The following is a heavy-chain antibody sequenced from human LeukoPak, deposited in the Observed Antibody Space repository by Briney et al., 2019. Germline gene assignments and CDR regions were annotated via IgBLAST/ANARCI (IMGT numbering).Heavy chain of an antibody. CDR2: RYQDGSEK. Sequence: GGSLRLSCAASGFTFSTYWMTWVRLAPGKGLEWVANRYQDGSEKHYVDSVKGRFTISRDNAKNSLYLQMNSLRAEDTAVFYCARSSRTYCSGGFCYGWYFDLWGRGTLVTVSS. CDR3: ARSSRTYCSGGFCYGWYFDL. CDR1: GFTFSTYW. J-gene: IGHJ2*01. D-gene: IGHD2-15*01. V-gene: IGHV3-7*01.